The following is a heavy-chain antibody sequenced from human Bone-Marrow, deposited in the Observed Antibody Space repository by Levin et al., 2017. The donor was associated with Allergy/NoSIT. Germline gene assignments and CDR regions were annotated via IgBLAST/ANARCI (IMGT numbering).Heavy chain of an antibody. D-gene: IGHD5-24*01. J-gene: IGHJ5*01. CDR2: SRNKANGYTT. CDR1: GFTFSDHY. CDR3: ARGTSIRSRPWFDS. Sequence: GGSLRLSCGASGFTFSDHYMDWVRQAPGKGLEWVGRSRNKANGYTTEYAAPVKGRFTISRDDSKRSVYLQMNSLKIEDTAVYYCARGTSIRSRPWFDSWGQGTLVTVSS. V-gene: IGHV3-72*01.